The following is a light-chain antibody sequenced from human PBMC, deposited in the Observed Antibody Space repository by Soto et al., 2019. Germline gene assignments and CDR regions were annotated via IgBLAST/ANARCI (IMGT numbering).Light chain of an antibody. CDR3: QQRSDWPYT. Sequence: EIVLTQSPATLSLSPGERATLSCRASRSVSRYLGWYQQKHGQAPRLLIYDASNRATGIPARSSGSGSGTDFTLTINSLEPEDLAVYYCQQRSDWPYTFGQGTKLEIK. CDR1: RSVSRY. J-gene: IGKJ2*01. CDR2: DAS. V-gene: IGKV3-11*01.